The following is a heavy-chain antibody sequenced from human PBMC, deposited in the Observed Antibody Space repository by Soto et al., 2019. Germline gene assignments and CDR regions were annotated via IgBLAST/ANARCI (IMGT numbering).Heavy chain of an antibody. D-gene: IGHD4-17*01. J-gene: IGHJ1*01. CDR1: GGSFSGYY. Sequence: SXTLSLTCAVYGGSFSGYYWSWIRQPPVKGLEWIGEINHSGSTNYNPSLKSRVTISVDTSKNQFSLKLSSVTAADTAVYYCARGCGDYDSEYFQHWGQGTLVTVSS. V-gene: IGHV4-34*01. CDR3: ARGCGDYDSEYFQH. CDR2: INHSGST.